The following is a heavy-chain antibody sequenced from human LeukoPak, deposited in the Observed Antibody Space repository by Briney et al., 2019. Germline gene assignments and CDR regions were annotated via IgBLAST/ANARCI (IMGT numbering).Heavy chain of an antibody. CDR3: TKDHGPGSYYFDY. J-gene: IGHJ4*02. Sequence: PGGSLRLSCAASGFTFNNVWMSWVRQAPGKGLEWVGRIKSKTDGGTVDYAAPVKGRFTISRDDLKNTLYLEMNSLKTEGTAVYYCTKDHGPGSYYFDYWGQGTLVTVSS. D-gene: IGHD3-10*01. V-gene: IGHV3-15*01. CDR2: IKSKTDGGTV. CDR1: GFTFNNVW.